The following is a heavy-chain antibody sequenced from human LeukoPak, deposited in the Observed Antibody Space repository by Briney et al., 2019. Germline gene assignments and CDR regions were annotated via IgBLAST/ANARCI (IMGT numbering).Heavy chain of an antibody. V-gene: IGHV3-74*01. CDR2: INSDGSDT. CDR1: GFTFSSYW. D-gene: IGHD6-19*01. Sequence: GGSLRLSCAASGFTFSSYWMYWVRQAPGKGLVWVPRINSDGSDTSYADSVQGRFTISRDNAKNTLYLQMNSLRAEDTAVYYCASCVAVPGLPDYWGQGTLVTVSS. CDR3: ASCVAVPGLPDY. J-gene: IGHJ4*02.